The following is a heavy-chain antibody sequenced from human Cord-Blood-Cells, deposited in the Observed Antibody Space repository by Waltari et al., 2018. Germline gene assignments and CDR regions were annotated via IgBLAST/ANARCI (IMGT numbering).Heavy chain of an antibody. CDR3: ARHLLDFWSGYSGWFDP. J-gene: IGHJ5*02. V-gene: IGHV4-30-2*03. CDR2: YSSGST. D-gene: IGHD3-3*01. Sequence: YSSGSTYYNPPLKSRVTISVDTSKNPFSLKLSSVTAADTAVYYCARHLLDFWSGYSGWFDPWGQGTLVTVSS.